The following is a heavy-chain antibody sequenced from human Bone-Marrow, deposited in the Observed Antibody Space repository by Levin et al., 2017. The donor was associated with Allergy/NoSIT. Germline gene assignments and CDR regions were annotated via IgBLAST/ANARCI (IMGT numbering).Heavy chain of an antibody. CDR1: GYIFTDYY. CDR3: ARGIASGGKTYYYYYMDV. J-gene: IGHJ6*03. Sequence: ASVKVSCKASGYIFTDYYMHWVRQAPGQGLEWMGWINPNTGGPSYSQNFQGRVTMTRDTSISTAYMDLSSLRSDDTAVYYCARGIASGGKTYYYYYMDVWGRGTTVAVSS. D-gene: IGHD6-13*01. V-gene: IGHV1-2*02. CDR2: INPNTGGP.